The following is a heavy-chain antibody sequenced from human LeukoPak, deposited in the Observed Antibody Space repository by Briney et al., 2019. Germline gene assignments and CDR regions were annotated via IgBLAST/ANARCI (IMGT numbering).Heavy chain of an antibody. J-gene: IGHJ4*02. D-gene: IGHD6-6*01. CDR3: AKDSRSSSSNPDY. Sequence: PGGSLRLSCVAPGFTFSDYAMTWVRQAPGKGLEWVSAISGSGGSTYYADSVKGRFSISRDSSKNTIYLQMNSLRAEDSAVYYCAKDSRSSSSNPDYWGQGTLVTVSS. CDR2: ISGSGGST. V-gene: IGHV3-23*01. CDR1: GFTFSDYA.